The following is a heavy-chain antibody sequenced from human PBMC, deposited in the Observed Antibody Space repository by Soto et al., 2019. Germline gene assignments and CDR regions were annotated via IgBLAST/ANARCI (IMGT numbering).Heavy chain of an antibody. CDR2: IAYDESHV. Sequence: GGSLRLSCAASGFTFSNFAMNRVRQAPGKGLEWLAIIAYDESHVDYADSVKGRFTISRDNSNNTLYLHMSSLSADDTAVYFCARELPPKAIHGVMYSWGQGTLVTVSS. V-gene: IGHV3-30-3*01. D-gene: IGHD3-16*01. J-gene: IGHJ5*02. CDR3: ARELPPKAIHGVMYS. CDR1: GFTFSNFA.